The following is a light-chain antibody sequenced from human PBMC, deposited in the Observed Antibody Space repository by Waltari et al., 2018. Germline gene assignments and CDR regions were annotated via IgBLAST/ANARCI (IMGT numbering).Light chain of an antibody. J-gene: IGKJ1*01. CDR2: AAS. Sequence: DLQMTHSPSSLSASVGYRATISCRAHKNIRSYLSWYQQKPGIAPKLVIYAASTLQSGVPSRFSGSGSGTNFTLTITSLQADDFATYYCQQYSNYPWTFGQGTNVEIK. CDR3: QQYSNYPWT. CDR1: KNIRSY. V-gene: IGKV1-16*01.